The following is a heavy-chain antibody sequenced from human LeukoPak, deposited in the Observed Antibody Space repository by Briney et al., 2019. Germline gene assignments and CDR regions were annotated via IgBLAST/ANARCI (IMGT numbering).Heavy chain of an antibody. D-gene: IGHD3-9*01. CDR3: ARDRFYMEYYDILYYMDV. J-gene: IGHJ6*03. CDR1: GYTFTGYY. V-gene: IGHV1-2*02. Sequence: ASVKVSCKASGYTFTGYYMHWVRQAPGQGLEWMGWINPNSGGTNYAQKFQGRVTMTRDTSISTAYMELSRLRSDDTAVYYCARDRFYMEYYDILYYMDVWGKGTTVTISS. CDR2: INPNSGGT.